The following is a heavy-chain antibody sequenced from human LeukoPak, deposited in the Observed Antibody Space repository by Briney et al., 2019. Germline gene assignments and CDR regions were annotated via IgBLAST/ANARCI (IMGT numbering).Heavy chain of an antibody. CDR2: IYYSGST. CDR1: GGSISSGGYY. Sequence: SQTLSLTCTVSGGSISSGGYYWSWIRQHPGRGLEWIGYIYYSGSTNYNPSLKSRVTISVDTSKNQFSLKLSSVTAADTAVYYCARGYYDILTGRYYYYYYYMDVWGKGTTVTVSS. D-gene: IGHD3-9*01. J-gene: IGHJ6*03. V-gene: IGHV4-31*03. CDR3: ARGYYDILTGRYYYYYYYMDV.